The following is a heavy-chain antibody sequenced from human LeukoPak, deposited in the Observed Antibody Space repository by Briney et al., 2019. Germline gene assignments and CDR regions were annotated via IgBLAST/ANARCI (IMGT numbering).Heavy chain of an antibody. V-gene: IGHV4-4*09. CDR2: IYTSGST. D-gene: IGHD3-22*01. CDR1: GGSISSYY. CDR3: ASTYYYDSSGLLY. J-gene: IGHJ4*02. Sequence: PSETLSLTCTVSGGSISSYYWSWIRQPPGKGLEWIGYIYTSGSTNYNPSLKSRVTISVDTSKNQFSLKLSSVTAADTAVYYCASTYYYDSSGLLYWGQGTLVTVSS.